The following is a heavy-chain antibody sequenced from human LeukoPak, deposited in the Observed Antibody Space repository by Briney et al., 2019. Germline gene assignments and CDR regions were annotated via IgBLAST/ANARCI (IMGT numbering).Heavy chain of an antibody. V-gene: IGHV3-23*01. CDR1: GFIFSSYG. Sequence: GGSLRLSCAASGFIFSSYGMHWVRQAPGKGLEWVSAISGSGGSTYYADSVKGRFTISRDNSKNTLYLQMNSLRAEDTAVYYCAKERSVYGYFDYWGQGTLVTVSS. J-gene: IGHJ4*02. D-gene: IGHD3-16*02. CDR2: ISGSGGST. CDR3: AKERSVYGYFDY.